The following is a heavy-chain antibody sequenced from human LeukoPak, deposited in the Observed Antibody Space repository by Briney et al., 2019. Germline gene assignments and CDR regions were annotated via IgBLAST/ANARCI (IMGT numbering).Heavy chain of an antibody. V-gene: IGHV1-8*02. CDR3: AREYNRALRFLEWFPDGAFDI. Sequence: ASVKVSCKASGYTFTSYDINWVRQATGQGLEWMGWMNPNSGNTGYAQKFQGRVTMTRDMSTSTVYMELSSLRSEDTAVYYCAREYNRALRFLEWFPDGAFDIWGQGTMVTVSS. J-gene: IGHJ3*02. D-gene: IGHD3-3*01. CDR2: MNPNSGNT. CDR1: GYTFTSYD.